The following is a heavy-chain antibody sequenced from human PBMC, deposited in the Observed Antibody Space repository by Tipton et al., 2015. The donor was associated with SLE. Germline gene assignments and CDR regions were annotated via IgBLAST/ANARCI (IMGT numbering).Heavy chain of an antibody. Sequence: RFTISRDDSKNIAYLQMNSLKTEDTAVYYCTRDLSGWYVDALDIWGQGTMVTVSS. V-gene: IGHV3-49*02. D-gene: IGHD6-19*01. J-gene: IGHJ3*02. CDR3: TRDLSGWYVDALDI.